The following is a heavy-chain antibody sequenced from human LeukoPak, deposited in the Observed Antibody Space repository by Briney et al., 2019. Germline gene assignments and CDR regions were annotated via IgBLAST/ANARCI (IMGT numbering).Heavy chain of an antibody. J-gene: IGHJ6*02. V-gene: IGHV1-24*01. CDR1: GYTLTELS. CDR2: LDPEDGET. CDR3: ASRPNLWFGEDYYGMDV. D-gene: IGHD3-10*01. Sequence: ASVKVSCKVSGYTLTELSMHWVRQAPGKGLEWMGGLDPEDGETIYAQKFQGRVTMTEDTSTDTAYMELSSLRSEDTAVYYCASRPNLWFGEDYYGMDVWGQGTTVTVSS.